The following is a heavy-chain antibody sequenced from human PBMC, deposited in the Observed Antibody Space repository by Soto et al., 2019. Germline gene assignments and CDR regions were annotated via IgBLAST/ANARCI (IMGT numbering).Heavy chain of an antibody. CDR1: GFTFTTSG. V-gene: IGHV1-18*04. CDR3: ARDRVGAATDFDN. D-gene: IGHD1-26*01. J-gene: IGHJ4*02. Sequence: QVQLVQSGAEVKKPGASLKVSCKASGFTFTTSGISWLRQAPGQGLEWMGWISGYTVKTNYAQKLQGRVTITTDSSTTTAYMELRSLRSDDTAMYYCARDRVGAATDFDNWGQGTLVTVSS. CDR2: ISGYTVKT.